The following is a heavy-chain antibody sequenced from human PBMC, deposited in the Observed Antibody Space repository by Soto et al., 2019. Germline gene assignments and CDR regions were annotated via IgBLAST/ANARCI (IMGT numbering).Heavy chain of an antibody. D-gene: IGHD3-22*01. CDR2: IKQDGSEK. Sequence: GGSLRLSCAASGFTFSSYGMHWVRQAPGKGLEWVANIKQDGSEKYYVDSVKGRFTISRDNAKNSLYLQMNSLRAEDTAVYYCARYYDSSEYYFDYWGQGTLVTVSS. CDR1: GFTFSSYG. J-gene: IGHJ4*02. CDR3: ARYYDSSEYYFDY. V-gene: IGHV3-7*01.